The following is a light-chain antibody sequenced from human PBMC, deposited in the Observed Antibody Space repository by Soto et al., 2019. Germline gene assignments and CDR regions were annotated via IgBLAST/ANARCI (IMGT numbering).Light chain of an antibody. J-gene: IGKJ5*01. CDR2: LAS. CDR1: QSSSRY. V-gene: IGKV1-39*01. Sequence: IQMTQSPSSLSASLGDRVAITCLASQSSSRYLSWYQQKPGKAPKLLIYLASSLQSGVPSRFSGSGSGTDFTLTISSLQPEDLATYYCLESSSALTFGQGTRLEIK. CDR3: LESSSALT.